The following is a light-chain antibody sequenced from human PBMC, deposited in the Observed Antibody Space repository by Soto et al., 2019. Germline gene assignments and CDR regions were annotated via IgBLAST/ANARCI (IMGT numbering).Light chain of an antibody. J-gene: IGKJ2*01. CDR3: QQYGSSPYT. V-gene: IGKV3D-20*01. CDR2: DAS. Sequence: DIVLPQSPATLSLSPGERATLSCGASQTVSSSYLAWYQQKPDLAPRLLIYDASSRATGIPDRFSGSWSGTDFTLTISRLEPEDFALYYFQQYGSSPYTFGHGTKLEIK. CDR1: QTVSSSY.